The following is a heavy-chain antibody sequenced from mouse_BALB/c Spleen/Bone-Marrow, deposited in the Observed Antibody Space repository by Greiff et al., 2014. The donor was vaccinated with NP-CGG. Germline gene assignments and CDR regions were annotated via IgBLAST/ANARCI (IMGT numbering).Heavy chain of an antibody. V-gene: IGHV1-9*01. CDR1: GYTFSSYW. CDR2: ILPGSGST. J-gene: IGHJ3*01. CDR3: ARRGHGFAWFAY. D-gene: IGHD1-2*01. Sequence: QVQLQQSGTELMKPGASVKISCKATGYTFSSYWIEWVNQRPGHGLEWIGEILPGSGSTNYNEKFKGKATFTAYTSSNTAYMQLSSLTYEDSAVYYCARRGHGFAWFAYWGQGTLVTVSA.